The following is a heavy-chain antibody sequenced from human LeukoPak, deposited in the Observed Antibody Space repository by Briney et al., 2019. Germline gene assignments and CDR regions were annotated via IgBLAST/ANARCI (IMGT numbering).Heavy chain of an antibody. D-gene: IGHD5-12*01. J-gene: IGHJ6*03. Sequence: SETLSLTCAVYGGSFSGYYWSWIRQPPGKGLEWMGEINHSGSTNYNPSLKSRVTISVDTSKNQFSLKLSSVTAADTAVYYCARPRATHYYYYMDVWGKGTTVTVSS. V-gene: IGHV4-34*01. CDR2: INHSGST. CDR3: ARPRATHYYYYMDV. CDR1: GGSFSGYY.